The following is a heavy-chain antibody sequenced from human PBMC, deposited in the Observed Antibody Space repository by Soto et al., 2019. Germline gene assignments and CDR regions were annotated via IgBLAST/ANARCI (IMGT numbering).Heavy chain of an antibody. V-gene: IGHV4-4*02. J-gene: IGHJ4*02. CDR2: IDHSGHT. Sequence: QVQIQESGPGLVKPSGTLSLAALVPSVPAAGGSCCAWFRQPPGKGLEWIGEIDHSGHTNYNPSLKSRVTMSLDNSKNQFSLNLRSVTAADTAVYYCARSNWNYVRTLDYWGQGTQVIVSS. D-gene: IGHD1-7*01. CDR3: ARSNWNYVRTLDY. CDR1: SVPAAGGSC.